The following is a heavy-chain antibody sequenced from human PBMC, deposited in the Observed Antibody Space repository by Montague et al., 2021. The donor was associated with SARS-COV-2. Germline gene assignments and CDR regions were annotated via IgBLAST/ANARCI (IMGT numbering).Heavy chain of an antibody. CDR3: ARAQNTCFIANCVNYFEV. J-gene: IGHJ4*02. CDR2: VHYTGST. V-gene: IGHV4-59*01. Sequence: SETLSLTCEVSGGSISGYYWSWIRQSPGKGLEWIGYVHYTGSTKYNPSLKTRATLSLDTPKSHFSLKLSSVTAADTAVYYCARAQNTCFIANCVNYFEVWGLGALVTVSS. D-gene: IGHD1-1*01. CDR1: GGSISGYY.